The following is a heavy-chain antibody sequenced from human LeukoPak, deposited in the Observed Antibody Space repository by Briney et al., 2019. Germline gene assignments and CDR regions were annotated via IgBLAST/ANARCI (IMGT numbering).Heavy chain of an antibody. CDR3: ARSRPHKGADYDFWSGIPHRGGFDP. CDR2: ISYDGSNK. J-gene: IGHJ5*02. V-gene: IGHV3-30-3*01. D-gene: IGHD3-3*01. Sequence: GGSLRLSCAASGFTFSSYAMHWVRQAPAKGLEWVAVISYDGSNKYYADSVKGRFTISRDNSKNTLYLQMNSLRAEDTAVYYCARSRPHKGADYDFWSGIPHRGGFDPWGQGTLVTVSS. CDR1: GFTFSSYA.